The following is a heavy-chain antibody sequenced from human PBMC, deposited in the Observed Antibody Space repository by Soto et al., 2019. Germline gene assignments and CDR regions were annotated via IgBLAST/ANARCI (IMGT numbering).Heavy chain of an antibody. D-gene: IGHD4-17*01. CDR3: ARDLNYGLFDY. J-gene: IGHJ4*02. CDR1: GFTFSSYS. Sequence: EVQLVESGGGLVQPGGSLRLSCAASGFTFSSYSMNWVRQAPGKGLEWVSYISSSSSTIYYADSVKGRFTISRDNAKNARYLQRNGLGAGDAAVYYGARDLNYGLFDYWGQGPLVTVSS. V-gene: IGHV3-48*01. CDR2: ISSSSSTI.